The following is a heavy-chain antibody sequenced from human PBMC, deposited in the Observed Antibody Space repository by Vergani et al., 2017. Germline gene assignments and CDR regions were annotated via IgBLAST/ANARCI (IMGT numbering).Heavy chain of an antibody. Sequence: EVQLVESGGGLVQPGGSLRLSCAAPGFNFSPYSFQWVRRAPGKGLVWVSRINTDGSETKFADSVKGRFTMSRNNDKNTVYLQMERLRVEDTATYYCARLGLRFAKFYYMDVWGRGTTVSVSS. V-gene: IGHV3-74*03. CDR1: GFNFSPYS. J-gene: IGHJ6*03. CDR2: INTDGSET. CDR3: ARLGLRFAKFYYMDV. D-gene: IGHD4-17*01.